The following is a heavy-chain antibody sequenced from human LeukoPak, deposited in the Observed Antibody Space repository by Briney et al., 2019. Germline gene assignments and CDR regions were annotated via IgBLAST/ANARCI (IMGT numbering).Heavy chain of an antibody. Sequence: GGSLRLSCAASGFTFSSYAMSWVRQAPGKGLEWVSAISGSGGSTYYADTVKGRFTITRDNSKNTLYLHMNSLRAEDTAVYFCAKDGGYYYDSSGYRAFWGQGTLVTVSS. CDR2: ISGSGGST. J-gene: IGHJ4*02. V-gene: IGHV3-23*01. CDR1: GFTFSSYA. D-gene: IGHD3-22*01. CDR3: AKDGGYYYDSSGYRAF.